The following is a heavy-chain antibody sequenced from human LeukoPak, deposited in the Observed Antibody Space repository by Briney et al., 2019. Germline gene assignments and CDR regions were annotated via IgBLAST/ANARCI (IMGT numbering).Heavy chain of an antibody. J-gene: IGHJ4*02. D-gene: IGHD3-10*02. V-gene: IGHV4-34*01. CDR3: AGVFGDFNY. Sequence: SETLSLTCAVYGGSFSGYYWSWIRQPPGKGLEWIGEINHSGSTNYNPSLKSRVTISVDTSKNQFSPKLSSVTAADTAVYYCAGVFGDFNYWGQGTLVTVSS. CDR2: INHSGST. CDR1: GGSFSGYY.